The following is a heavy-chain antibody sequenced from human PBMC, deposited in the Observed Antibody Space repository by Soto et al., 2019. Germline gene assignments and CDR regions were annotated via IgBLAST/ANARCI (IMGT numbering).Heavy chain of an antibody. CDR1: GFDFSDYV. D-gene: IGHD6-13*01. J-gene: IGHJ6*02. V-gene: IGHV3-21*06. CDR2: ITSGSTHK. Sequence: EVQLVESGGGLVKPGGSLRLSCAASGFDFSDYVMNWVRQAPGKGLEWVSSITSGSTHKYSADSMKGRFTISRDNAKNLPYLEMNSLRVEDTAVYYCATERATVNVAGREYFYYFGLDVWGHGTTVTVSS. CDR3: ATERATVNVAGREYFYYFGLDV.